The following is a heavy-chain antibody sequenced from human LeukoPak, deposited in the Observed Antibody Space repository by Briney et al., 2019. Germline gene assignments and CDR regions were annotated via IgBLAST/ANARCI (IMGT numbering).Heavy chain of an antibody. V-gene: IGHV3-53*01. CDR1: GLIVSSNY. CDR3: ARDPQSPYCSGGSCYSGWFDP. D-gene: IGHD2-15*01. J-gene: IGHJ5*02. CDR2: IYSGGTT. Sequence: GGSLRLSCAASGLIVSSNYMNWVRQAPGKGLEWVSIIYSGGTTHYADSVKGRFTVSRDNSKNTLYLQMNSLRAEDTAVYYCARDPQSPYCSGGSCYSGWFDPWGQGTLVTVSS.